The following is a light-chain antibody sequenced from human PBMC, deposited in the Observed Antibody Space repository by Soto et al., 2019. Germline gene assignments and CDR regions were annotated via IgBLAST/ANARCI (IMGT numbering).Light chain of an antibody. V-gene: IGKV1-27*01. CDR1: QGIDNY. CDR3: QGYDSAPEWT. CDR2: AAT. Sequence: DLPMTQSPSSLSASIGDRVTITCRARQGIDNYLAWYQQKPGKVPNLLIFAATTLHSGVPSRFSGSRSGAVFTLTISSLLPEDVATYYCQGYDSAPEWTFGQGTTVDIK. J-gene: IGKJ1*01.